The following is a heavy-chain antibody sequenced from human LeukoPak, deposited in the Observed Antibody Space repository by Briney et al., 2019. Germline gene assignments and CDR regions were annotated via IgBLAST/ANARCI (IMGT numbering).Heavy chain of an antibody. D-gene: IGHD3-10*01. V-gene: IGHV3-30*04. J-gene: IGHJ6*04. CDR1: GFSFGSYA. CDR3: ARDGGGAAMVRGVIQYYYYYGMDV. Sequence: AESLTLSCAVSGFSFGSYAMHWDRQPQGKGQGWEGVISYDVSNKYYADSVKGRFTITSDNSKNTLYLQMNSPRAEDTAVYYCARDGGGAAMVRGVIQYYYYYGMDVWGKGTTVTVSS. CDR2: ISYDVSNK.